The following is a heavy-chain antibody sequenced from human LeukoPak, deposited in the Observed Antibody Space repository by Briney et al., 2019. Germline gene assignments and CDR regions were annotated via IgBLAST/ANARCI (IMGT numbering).Heavy chain of an antibody. CDR3: ARTKYDYWFDP. CDR1: GFTFSSYE. Sequence: PGGSLRLSCAASGFTFSSYEMNWVRQAPGKGLEWVSYISSSGSTVYYADSVKGRFTISRDNAKNSLYLQMNSLRAEDTAVYYCARTKYDYWFDPWGQGTLVTVSS. J-gene: IGHJ5*02. V-gene: IGHV3-48*03. D-gene: IGHD3-16*01. CDR2: ISSSGSTV.